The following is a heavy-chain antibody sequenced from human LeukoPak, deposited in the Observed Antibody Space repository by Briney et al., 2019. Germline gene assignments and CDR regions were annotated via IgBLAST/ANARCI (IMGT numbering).Heavy chain of an antibody. V-gene: IGHV3-23*01. D-gene: IGHD6-19*01. CDR1: GFTFSNYA. Sequence: PGGSLRLSCAASGFTFSNYAMRWVRQDPGKGLAWGSTVSGSGATTYYADSVKGRFTISRDNSKNTLSLQMNSLRAEDTALYYCAKCRVETYSSGWCNWLDPWGQGTQVTVSS. CDR3: AKCRVETYSSGWCNWLDP. J-gene: IGHJ5*02. CDR2: VSGSGATT.